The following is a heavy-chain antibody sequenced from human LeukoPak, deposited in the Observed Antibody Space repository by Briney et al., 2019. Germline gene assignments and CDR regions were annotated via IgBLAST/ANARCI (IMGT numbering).Heavy chain of an antibody. CDR2: IYPGDSDT. J-gene: IGHJ5*02. CDR1: VYSFTSYW. Sequence: GESLKISCKCSVYSFTSYWISWVRQMPGKVLEGMGIIYPGDSDTRYSTSFQGQVTISADKSISTAYLQWSSLKASDNAMYFCARRGSSWYYGGFDPWGQGTLVTVSS. D-gene: IGHD6-13*01. V-gene: IGHV5-51*01. CDR3: ARRGSSWYYGGFDP.